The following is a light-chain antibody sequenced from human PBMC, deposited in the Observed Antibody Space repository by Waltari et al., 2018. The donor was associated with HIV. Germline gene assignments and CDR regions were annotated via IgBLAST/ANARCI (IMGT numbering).Light chain of an antibody. V-gene: IGLV3-1*01. CDR1: KLGDKY. CDR3: EAWDSSTAV. CDR2: EAS. J-gene: IGLJ2*01. Sequence: SYELTQPPSVSVSPGQTASITCSGDKLGDKYACWYQQKQGKSLWLVIYEASKRPSGIPERFSGANCGNAARLASSGTQAMDEADSSCEAWDSSTAVFGGGTKLTVL.